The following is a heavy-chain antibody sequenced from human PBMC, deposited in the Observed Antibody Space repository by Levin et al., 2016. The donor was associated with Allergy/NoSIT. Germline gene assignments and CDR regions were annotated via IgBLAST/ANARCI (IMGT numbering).Heavy chain of an antibody. D-gene: IGHD6-13*01. CDR2: ISGSGGST. J-gene: IGHJ6*02. CDR3: AKDLSSSWYEDYYYGMDV. Sequence: GESLKISCAASGFTFSSYAMSWVRQAPGKGLEWVSAISGSGGSTYYADSVKGRFTISRDNSKNTLYLQMNSLRAEDTAVYYCAKDLSSSWYEDYYYGMDVWGQGTTVTVSS. CDR1: GFTFSSYA. V-gene: IGHV3-23*01.